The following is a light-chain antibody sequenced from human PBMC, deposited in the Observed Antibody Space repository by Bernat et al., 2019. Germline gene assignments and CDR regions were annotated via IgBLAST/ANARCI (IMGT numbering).Light chain of an antibody. CDR3: NSNTSSSTLEV. CDR1: SSDVGGYNY. J-gene: IGLJ2*01. Sequence: QSALTQPASVSGSPGQSITISCTGTSSDVGGYNYVSWYQQHPGKAPKLMIYDVSSRPSGVSNRFSGSKSGNTASLTISGLQAEDEADYYWNSNTSSSTLEVFGGGTKVTVL. V-gene: IGLV2-14*03. CDR2: DVS.